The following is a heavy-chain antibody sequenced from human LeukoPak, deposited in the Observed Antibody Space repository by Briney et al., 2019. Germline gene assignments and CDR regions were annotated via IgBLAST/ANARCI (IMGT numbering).Heavy chain of an antibody. Sequence: GGSLRLSCAASGFTFSSYWMHWVRQAPGKGLVWVSRINSDGSSTSYADSVKGRFTISRDNAKNTLYLQMNSLRAEDTAVYYCAREDFWSGYLDYWGQGTLVTVSS. V-gene: IGHV3-74*01. J-gene: IGHJ4*02. D-gene: IGHD3-3*01. CDR1: GFTFSSYW. CDR3: AREDFWSGYLDY. CDR2: INSDGSST.